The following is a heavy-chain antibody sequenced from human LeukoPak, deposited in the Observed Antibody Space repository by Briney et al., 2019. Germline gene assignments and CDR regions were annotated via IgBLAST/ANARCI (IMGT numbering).Heavy chain of an antibody. CDR3: ARPLWFGELPAFDP. D-gene: IGHD3-10*01. V-gene: IGHV4-39*01. J-gene: IGHJ5*02. CDR1: GGSISSSSYY. Sequence: SETLSLTCTVSGGSISSSSYYWGWIRQPPGKGLEWIGSIYYSGSTYYNPSLKSRVTISVDTSKNQFSLKLSSVTAADTAVYYCARPLWFGELPAFDPWGQGTLVTVSS. CDR2: IYYSGST.